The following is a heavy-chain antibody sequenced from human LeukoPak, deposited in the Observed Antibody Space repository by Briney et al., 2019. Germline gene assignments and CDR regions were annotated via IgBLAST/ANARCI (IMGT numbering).Heavy chain of an antibody. Sequence: ASVKVSCKVSGYTLTELSMHWVRQAPGKGLEWMGGFDPEDGETIYAQKFQGRVTMTEDTSTDTAYMELSSLRSEDTAVYYCATRAGAITMVRGDQYNWFDPWGQGTLVTVSS. J-gene: IGHJ5*02. CDR3: ATRAGAITMVRGDQYNWFDP. CDR1: GYTLTELS. V-gene: IGHV1-24*01. D-gene: IGHD3-10*01. CDR2: FDPEDGET.